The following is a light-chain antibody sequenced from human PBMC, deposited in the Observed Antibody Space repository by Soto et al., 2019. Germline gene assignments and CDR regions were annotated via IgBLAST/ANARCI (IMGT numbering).Light chain of an antibody. J-gene: IGLJ3*02. CDR1: TGAVTSGHH. CDR2: NRS. CDR3: LLTGGDVWV. V-gene: IGLV7-43*01. Sequence: QAVVTQAPSLTVSPGGTVTLTCASSTGAVTSGHHPNWFQQRPGQAPRSLIHNRSNRHSGTPARFSGSLLGGKAALTLSGVEPEDEAEYCCLLTGGDVWVFGGGTKLTVL.